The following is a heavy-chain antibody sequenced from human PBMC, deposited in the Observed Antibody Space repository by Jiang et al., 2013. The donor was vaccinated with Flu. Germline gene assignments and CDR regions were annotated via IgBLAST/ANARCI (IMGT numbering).Heavy chain of an antibody. V-gene: IGHV1-69*04. J-gene: IGHJ4*02. Sequence: AQNFQGKVTFTADKSTSTTYMELNSLNSDDTAVYYCAREGLLGFDYWGQGTLVTVSS. CDR3: AREGLLGFDY.